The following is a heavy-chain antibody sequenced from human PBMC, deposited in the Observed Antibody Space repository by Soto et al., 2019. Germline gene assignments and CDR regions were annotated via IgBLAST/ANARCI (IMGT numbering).Heavy chain of an antibody. CDR1: GDSVSSNSAA. Sequence: PSQTLSLTCVISGDSVSSNSAAWNWIRQSPSRGLEWLGRTYYRSKWYNDYAISVENRITINPDPSKNQFSLQLNSVTPEDTAIYYCARGLNYYDSGSPSYGMDAWGQGTTVTVSS. J-gene: IGHJ6*02. CDR2: TYYRSKWYN. CDR3: ARGLNYYDSGSPSYGMDA. V-gene: IGHV6-1*01. D-gene: IGHD3-10*01.